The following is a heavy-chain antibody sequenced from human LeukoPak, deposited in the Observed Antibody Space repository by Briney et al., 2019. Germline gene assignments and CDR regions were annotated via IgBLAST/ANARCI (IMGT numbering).Heavy chain of an antibody. CDR3: ARGTPACSSTSCYDNPFDY. J-gene: IGHJ4*02. CDR2: IYTNGST. V-gene: IGHV4-61*02. D-gene: IGHD2-2*01. Sequence: SQTLSLTFTVSGGSISSGSYYWSWIRQPAGKGLEWIGRIYTNGSTNYNPSLKSRVTISADTSKNQFSLKLTSVTATDTAVYYCARGTPACSSTSCYDNPFDYWGQGTLVTVSS. CDR1: GGSISSGSYY.